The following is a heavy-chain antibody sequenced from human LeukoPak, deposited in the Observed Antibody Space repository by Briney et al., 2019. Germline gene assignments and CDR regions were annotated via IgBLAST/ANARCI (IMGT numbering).Heavy chain of an antibody. V-gene: IGHV3-74*01. CDR3: ARGLMARGDYCGMDV. Sequence: GGSLRLSCAASGFTFSGFWMNWVRQAPGKGLVWVSRINSDGGSTSYADSVKGRFTISRDNAKNTLYLQMNSLRAEDTAVNYCARGLMARGDYCGMDVWGQGTTVTVSS. CDR1: GFTFSGFW. J-gene: IGHJ6*02. D-gene: IGHD3-10*01. CDR2: INSDGGST.